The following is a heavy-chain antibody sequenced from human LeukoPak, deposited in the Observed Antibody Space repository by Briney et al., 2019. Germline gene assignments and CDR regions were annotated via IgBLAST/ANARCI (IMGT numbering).Heavy chain of an antibody. D-gene: IGHD3-22*01. CDR3: ARDRGDSSGYYYYGMDV. CDR2: IIPIFGTA. J-gene: IGHJ6*02. V-gene: IGHV1-69*13. Sequence: SVKVSCKASGGTFSSYAISWVRQAPGQGLEWMGGIIPIFGTANYAQKFQGRVTITADESTSTAYMELSSLRSEDTAVYYCARDRGDSSGYYYYGMDVWGQGTTVTVSS. CDR1: GGTFSSYA.